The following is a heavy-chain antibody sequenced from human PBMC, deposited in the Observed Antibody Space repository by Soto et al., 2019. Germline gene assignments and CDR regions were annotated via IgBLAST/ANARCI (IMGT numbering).Heavy chain of an antibody. D-gene: IGHD2-2*01. CDR2: IDYNGVT. Sequence: SETLSLTCSVSGASISSRDYYWGWIRQTPGKGLGWIGNIDYNGVTYYNPSLKSRVTVSKDTSKNQFSPKVASVTAADTAIYYCGRVMIGTSRHTDSDYWGQGTQVTVSS. CDR1: GASISSRDYY. CDR3: GRVMIGTSRHTDSDY. J-gene: IGHJ4*02. V-gene: IGHV4-39*01.